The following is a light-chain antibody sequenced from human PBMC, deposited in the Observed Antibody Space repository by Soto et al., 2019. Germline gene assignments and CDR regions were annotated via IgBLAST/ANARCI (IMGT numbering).Light chain of an antibody. CDR1: QSVSSN. Sequence: EIVMTQSPATLSVSPGERATLSCRASQSVSSNLAWYQQKPGQAPRLLIYGASTRATGIPARFSGSGSGTEFTLTISSLQSEDFAVYYCQQYNIWPHTFCQGTKLEIK. CDR3: QQYNIWPHT. J-gene: IGKJ2*01. CDR2: GAS. V-gene: IGKV3-15*01.